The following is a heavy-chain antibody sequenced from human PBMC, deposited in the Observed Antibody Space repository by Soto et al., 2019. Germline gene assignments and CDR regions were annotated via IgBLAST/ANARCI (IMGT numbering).Heavy chain of an antibody. CDR3: ATYDSSGYYHLGYYFDY. V-gene: IGHV3-7*05. Sequence: EVQLVESGGGLVQPGGSLRLSCAASGFTFSSYWMSWVRQAPGKGLEWVANIKQDGSEKYYVDSVKGRFTISRDNAKNSLYLQMKSLRAEDTAVYYCATYDSSGYYHLGYYFDYWGQGTLVTVSS. CDR1: GFTFSSYW. CDR2: IKQDGSEK. D-gene: IGHD3-22*01. J-gene: IGHJ4*02.